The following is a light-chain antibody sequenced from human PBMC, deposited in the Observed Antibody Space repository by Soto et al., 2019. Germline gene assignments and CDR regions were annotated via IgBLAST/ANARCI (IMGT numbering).Light chain of an antibody. V-gene: IGKV3-20*01. CDR3: QQYGSSPRT. CDR2: AAS. Sequence: EIVMTQSPGTLSLSPGERVTLSCRASQSVNSNYLAWYQQKPGQSPRLLIYAASSRATGVPDRFSGSGSGTDFTLTISRLESEDFAVYYCQQYGSSPRTFGQGTKVDNK. J-gene: IGKJ1*01. CDR1: QSVNSNY.